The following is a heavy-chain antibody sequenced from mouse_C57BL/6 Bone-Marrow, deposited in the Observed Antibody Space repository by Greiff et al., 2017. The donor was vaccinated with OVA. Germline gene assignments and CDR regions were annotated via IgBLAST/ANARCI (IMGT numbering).Heavy chain of an antibody. CDR2: INPSNGGT. Sequence: QVQLQQPGTELVKPGASVKLSCKASGYTFTSYWMHWVKQRPGQGLEWIGNINPSNGGTNYNEKFKSKATLTVDKSSSTAYMQLSSLTSEDSAVYYGATSIYYGSSYWYFDVWGTGTTVTVSS. D-gene: IGHD1-1*01. J-gene: IGHJ1*03. CDR1: GYTFTSYW. V-gene: IGHV1-53*01. CDR3: ATSIYYGSSYWYFDV.